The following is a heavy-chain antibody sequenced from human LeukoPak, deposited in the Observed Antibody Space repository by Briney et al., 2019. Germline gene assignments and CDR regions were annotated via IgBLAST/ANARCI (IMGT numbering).Heavy chain of an antibody. D-gene: IGHD3-22*01. J-gene: IGHJ4*02. V-gene: IGHV4-4*07. CDR3: ARASRGSFYYFDY. CDR2: ISNSGST. Sequence: SETLSLTCSVSGGSISGNYWSWIRQPAGKGLEWIGRISNSGSTNYNPSLKSRVTMSVDTAKNPFSLKLSSVTAADTAVYYCARASRGSFYYFDYWGQGTLVTVSS. CDR1: GGSISGNY.